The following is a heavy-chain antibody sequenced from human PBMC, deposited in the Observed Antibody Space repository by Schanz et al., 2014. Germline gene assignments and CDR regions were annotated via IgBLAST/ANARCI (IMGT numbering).Heavy chain of an antibody. V-gene: IGHV3-23*04. CDR2: ISGSGVST. Sequence: VQLVESGGGLVKPGGSLRLSCAASGFTFSSYAMSWVRQAPGKGLEWISAISGSGVSTHYADSVKGRFTISRDNSKNTVYLQMNSLTAEDTAVYYCARPSDSSWYMDVWGKGTTVTVSS. J-gene: IGHJ6*03. CDR1: GFTFSSYA. CDR3: ARPSDSSWYMDV. D-gene: IGHD2-21*02.